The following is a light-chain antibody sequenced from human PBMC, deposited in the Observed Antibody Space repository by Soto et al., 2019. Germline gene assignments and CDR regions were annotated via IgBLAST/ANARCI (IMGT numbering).Light chain of an antibody. CDR2: DAS. Sequence: DIQMTQSPSTLSASVGDRVTITCRASQSISSWLAWYQQKPGKAPKLLIYDASSLESGVPSRFSGSGSGTELTLTISSLQPDDFATYYCQQYNRYSEFDQGTTVEIK. J-gene: IGKJ1*01. CDR1: QSISSW. V-gene: IGKV1-5*01. CDR3: QQYNRYSE.